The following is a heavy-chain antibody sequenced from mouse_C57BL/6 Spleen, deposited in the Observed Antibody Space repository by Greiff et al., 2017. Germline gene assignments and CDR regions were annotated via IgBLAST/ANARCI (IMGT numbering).Heavy chain of an antibody. CDR2: INPSSGYT. J-gene: IGHJ1*03. CDR3: ERGYYGGSSPYWYFDV. CDR1: GYTFTSYT. V-gene: IGHV1-4*01. D-gene: IGHD1-1*01. Sequence: QVQLQQSGAELARPGASVKMSCKASGYTFTSYTMHWVKQRPGQGLEWIGYINPSSGYTKYNQKFKDKATLTADKSSSTAYMQLSSLTSEDSAVYYCERGYYGGSSPYWYFDVWGTGTTVTVSS.